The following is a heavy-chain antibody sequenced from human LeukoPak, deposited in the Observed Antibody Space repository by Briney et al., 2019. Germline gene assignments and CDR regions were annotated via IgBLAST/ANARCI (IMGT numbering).Heavy chain of an antibody. J-gene: IGHJ4*02. V-gene: IGHV1-18*01. CDR2: IIAYNGNT. CDR3: ARDAGYSSSPKVSDY. Sequence: ASVKVSCQASGYTFTSYGISWVGQAPGQGVEWMGWIIAYNGNTNYAPKLQGRVTMTTNTSTSTAYMELRSLRSDDTAVYYCARDAGYSSSPKVSDYWGQGTLVTVSS. CDR1: GYTFTSYG. D-gene: IGHD6-13*01.